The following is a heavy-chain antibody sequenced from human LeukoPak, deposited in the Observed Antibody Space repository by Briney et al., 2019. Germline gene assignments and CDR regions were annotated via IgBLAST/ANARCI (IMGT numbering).Heavy chain of an antibody. J-gene: IGHJ4*02. CDR1: GFTFSTAS. V-gene: IGHV3-23*01. CDR3: ARSSGWWSLDY. Sequence: PGESLRLSCAASGFTFSTASLHWVRQAPGRGLEWVSAFDTGFGTYYPDSLKGRFSISRDNSKNTLFLQMNSLRAEDTAVYYCARSSGWWSLDYWGQGTLVTVSS. CDR2: FDTGFGT. D-gene: IGHD6-19*01.